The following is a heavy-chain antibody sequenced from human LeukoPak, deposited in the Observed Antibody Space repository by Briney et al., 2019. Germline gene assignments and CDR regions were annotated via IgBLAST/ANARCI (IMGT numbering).Heavy chain of an antibody. V-gene: IGHV1-2*04. CDR3: ARGAPLYYDYVWGSYRDDAFDI. CDR2: INPNSGGT. D-gene: IGHD3-16*02. Sequence: GASVKVSCKASGYTFTGYYMHWVRQAPGQGLEWMGWINPNSGGTNYAQKFQGWVTMTRDTSISTAYMELSRLRSDDTAVYYCARGAPLYYDYVWGSYRDDAFDIWGQGTMVTASS. J-gene: IGHJ3*02. CDR1: GYTFTGYY.